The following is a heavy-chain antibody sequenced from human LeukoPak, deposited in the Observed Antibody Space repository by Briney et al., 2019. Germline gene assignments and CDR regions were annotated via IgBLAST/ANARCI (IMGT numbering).Heavy chain of an antibody. V-gene: IGHV4-34*01. D-gene: IGHD6-19*01. J-gene: IGHJ6*02. CDR2: INHSGST. CDR1: GGSFSGYY. Sequence: SETLSLTCAVYGGSFSGYYWSWIRQPPGKGLEWIGEINHSGSTNYNPSLKSRVTISVDTSKNQFSLKLSSVTAADTAVYYCARSRGIAVPHGMDVWGQGTTVTVSS. CDR3: ARSRGIAVPHGMDV.